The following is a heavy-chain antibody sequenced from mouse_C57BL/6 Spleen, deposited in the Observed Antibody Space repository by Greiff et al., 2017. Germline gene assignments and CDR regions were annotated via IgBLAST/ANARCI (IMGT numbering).Heavy chain of an antibody. Sequence: QVQLQQPGAELVKPGASVKVSCKASGYTFTSYWMHWVKQRPGQGLEWIGRIHPSDSDTNYNQKFKGKATLTVDKSSSTAYMQLSSLTSEDSAVYYCAISNFCDYDEGRFAYWGQGTLVTVSA. CDR3: AISNFCDYDEGRFAY. V-gene: IGHV1-74*01. CDR1: GYTFTSYW. D-gene: IGHD2-4*01. CDR2: IHPSDSDT. J-gene: IGHJ3*01.